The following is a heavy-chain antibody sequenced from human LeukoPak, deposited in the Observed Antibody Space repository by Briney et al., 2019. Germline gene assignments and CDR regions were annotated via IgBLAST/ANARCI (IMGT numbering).Heavy chain of an antibody. CDR1: GFTFNTFG. J-gene: IGHJ6*02. Sequence: QPGRSLRLSCAASGFTFNTFGMNWVRQAPGKGLEWVAVIWYDGSNKYYADSVKGRFTTSRDNSKSTLYLQVNSLRVEDTAVYYCARISCTGNSCRPYSYYDMDVWGQGNTVTVSS. V-gene: IGHV3-33*01. D-gene: IGHD2-15*01. CDR3: ARISCTGNSCRPYSYYDMDV. CDR2: IWYDGSNK.